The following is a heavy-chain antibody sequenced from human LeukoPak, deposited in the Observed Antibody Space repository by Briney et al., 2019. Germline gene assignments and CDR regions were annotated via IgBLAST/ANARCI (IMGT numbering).Heavy chain of an antibody. Sequence: GGSLRLSCAASGFTFSSYGMHWVRQAPGKGLEWVSFIRFDGTNKYYADSVKGRFTISRDNAKNSLSLQMNSLRVEDTAIYYCAKVAKYYYGSEIYYFFEHWGQGTPVTASS. J-gene: IGHJ4*02. D-gene: IGHD3-10*01. V-gene: IGHV3-30*02. CDR2: IRFDGTNK. CDR1: GFTFSSYG. CDR3: AKVAKYYYGSEIYYFFEH.